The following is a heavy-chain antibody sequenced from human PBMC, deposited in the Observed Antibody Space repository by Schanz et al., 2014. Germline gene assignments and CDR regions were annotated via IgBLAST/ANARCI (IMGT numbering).Heavy chain of an antibody. J-gene: IGHJ6*03. D-gene: IGHD5-12*01. V-gene: IGHV3-66*01. Sequence: EVQLVESGGDLVQPGGSQRLSCAASGFIVSSTYMTWVRQAPGKGLEWVSIIYSGVSTYYADSVKGRFTISRDDAKNSLFLEMNNLRTEDTAVYFCARGGSSGYDFSIYYMDVWGKGTTVTVSS. CDR1: GFIVSSTY. CDR3: ARGGSSGYDFSIYYMDV. CDR2: IYSGVST.